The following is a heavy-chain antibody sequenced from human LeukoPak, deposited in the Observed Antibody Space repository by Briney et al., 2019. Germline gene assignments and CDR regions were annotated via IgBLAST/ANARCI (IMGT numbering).Heavy chain of an antibody. V-gene: IGHV3-7*01. CDR2: INLHGTEK. CDR3: AREGGSGWYSGWFDP. D-gene: IGHD6-19*01. J-gene: IGHJ5*02. CDR1: GFTFDDYG. Sequence: GGSLRLSCAASGFTFDDYGMSWVRQAPGKGLEWVADINLHGTEKRYGDSVKGRFFISRDNARNSLFLQMNTLRPEDTAVYFCAREGGSGWYSGWFDPWGQGTLVTVSS.